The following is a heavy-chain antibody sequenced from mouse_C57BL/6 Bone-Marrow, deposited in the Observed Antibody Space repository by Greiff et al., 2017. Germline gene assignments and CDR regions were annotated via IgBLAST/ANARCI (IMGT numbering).Heavy chain of an antibody. CDR3: TLIYYDYDDWDFSYAMDY. CDR2: IDPENGDT. J-gene: IGHJ4*01. D-gene: IGHD2-4*01. Sequence: VQLQQSGAELVRPGASVKLSCTASGFNIKDDYMHWVKQRPEQGLEWIGWIDPENGDTEYASKFQGKATITADTSSNTAYLQLSSLTSEDTAVYYCTLIYYDYDDWDFSYAMDYWGQGTSVTVSS. CDR1: GFNIKDDY. V-gene: IGHV14-4*01.